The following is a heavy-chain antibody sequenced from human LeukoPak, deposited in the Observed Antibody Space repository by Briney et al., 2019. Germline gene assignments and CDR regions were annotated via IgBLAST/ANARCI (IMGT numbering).Heavy chain of an antibody. CDR2: IIPIFGTA. J-gene: IGHJ1*01. V-gene: IGHV1-69*06. CDR1: GGTFSSYA. Sequence: SVKVSCKASGGTFSSYAISWVRQAPGQGLEWMGGIIPIFGTANYAQKFQGRVTITADKSTSTAYMELSSLRSEDTAVYYCATDPSGIVGAIPNEYFQHWGQGTLVTVSS. D-gene: IGHD1-26*01. CDR3: ATDPSGIVGAIPNEYFQH.